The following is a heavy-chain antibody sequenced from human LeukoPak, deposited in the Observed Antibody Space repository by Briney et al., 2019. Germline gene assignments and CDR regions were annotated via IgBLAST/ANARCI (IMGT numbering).Heavy chain of an antibody. CDR1: GGSVRSGNYD. CDR3: ARGSYGSGT. J-gene: IGHJ4*02. CDR2: VYTTGSA. Sequence: SQTLSLTCTVSGGSVRSGNYDWGWIRQPAGKGLEWIGRVYTTGSAYYNPSLKSRVTISLDTSKNQFSLTLTSVTAADTAVYYCARGSYGSGTRGQGTLVTVSS. V-gene: IGHV4-61*02. D-gene: IGHD3-10*01.